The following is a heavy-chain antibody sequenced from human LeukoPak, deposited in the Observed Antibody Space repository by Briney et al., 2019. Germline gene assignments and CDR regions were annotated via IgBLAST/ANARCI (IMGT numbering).Heavy chain of an antibody. Sequence: PSETLSLTCTVSGASISNYYWSWIRQPPGKGLECIGYVSYSGRTNHNPSLKSRVTISADTSKNQFSLKLSSVTAADTAVYYCARRGYYYDRSGYYYFDYWGQGTLVTVSS. D-gene: IGHD3-22*01. V-gene: IGHV4-59*08. CDR1: GASISNYY. CDR3: ARRGYYYDRSGYYYFDY. CDR2: VSYSGRT. J-gene: IGHJ4*02.